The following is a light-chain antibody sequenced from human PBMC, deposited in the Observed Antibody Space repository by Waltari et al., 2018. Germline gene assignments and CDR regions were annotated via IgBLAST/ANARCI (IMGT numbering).Light chain of an antibody. J-gene: IGLJ1*01. CDR1: SSDVGGYNY. V-gene: IGLV2-11*01. CDR2: DVN. Sequence: QSALTQPRSVSGSPGQSVTISCTGTSSDVGGYNYVSWYQQHPGKAPKIMIYDVNERPSGVPHRFSGSKSGNTASLTISGLQAEDEADYYCCSYAGSYDSEYPFGTGTKLSVL. CDR3: CSYAGSYDSEYP.